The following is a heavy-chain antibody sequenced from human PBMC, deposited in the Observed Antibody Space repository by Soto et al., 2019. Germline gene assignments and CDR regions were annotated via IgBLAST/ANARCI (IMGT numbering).Heavy chain of an antibody. CDR3: ARSVRGVTMDV. CDR2: IYWDDDK. V-gene: IGHV2-5*02. D-gene: IGHD3-10*01. J-gene: IGHJ6*02. CDR1: GFSLTTVGVG. Sequence: QITLKESGPTLVKPTQTLTLTCSFSGFSLTTVGVGVNWIRQPPGKALEWLALIYWDDDKRYSPSLKTRLTITKDTSKNQVVLTLTNMNLVDTGTYFCARSVRGVTMDVWGQGTAVTVS.